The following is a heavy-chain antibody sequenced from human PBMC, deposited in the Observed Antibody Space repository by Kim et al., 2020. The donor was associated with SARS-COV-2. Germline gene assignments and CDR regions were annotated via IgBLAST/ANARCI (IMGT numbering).Heavy chain of an antibody. CDR1: GFTFSSYA. Sequence: GGSLRLSCAASGFTFSSYAMSWVRQAPGKGLEWVSAISGSGGSTYYADSVKGRFTISRDNSKNTLYLQMNSLRAEDTAVYYCAKVPFRIWSGYIDYWGQGTLVTVSS. CDR2: ISGSGGST. CDR3: AKVPFRIWSGYIDY. D-gene: IGHD3-3*01. V-gene: IGHV3-23*01. J-gene: IGHJ4*02.